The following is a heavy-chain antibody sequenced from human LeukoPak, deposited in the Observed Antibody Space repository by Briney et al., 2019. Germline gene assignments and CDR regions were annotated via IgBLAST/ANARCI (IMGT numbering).Heavy chain of an antibody. CDR1: GVSTSSGAFY. J-gene: IGHJ4*02. CDR3: ARVLAEGYYCDSSGYYPED. D-gene: IGHD3-22*01. V-gene: IGHV4-31*03. Sequence: PSETLSLTCTVSGVSTSSGAFYWSWIRQHPGKGLEWIGNIYYSGSTYYNPSLKSRVTISVDRSKNQFSLKLTSVTAADTAVYYCARVLAEGYYCDSSGYYPEDWGQGTLVTVSS. CDR2: IYYSGST.